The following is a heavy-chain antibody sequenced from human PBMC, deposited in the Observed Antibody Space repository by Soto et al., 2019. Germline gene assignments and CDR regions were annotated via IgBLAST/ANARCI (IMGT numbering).Heavy chain of an antibody. D-gene: IGHD4-17*01. Sequence: VAVISYDGSNKYYADSVKGRFTISRDNSKNTLYLQMNSLRAEDTAVYYCARAVSPYAMVDYWGQGTLVTVSS. V-gene: IGHV3-30-3*01. J-gene: IGHJ4*02. CDR3: ARAVSPYAMVDY. CDR2: ISYDGSNK.